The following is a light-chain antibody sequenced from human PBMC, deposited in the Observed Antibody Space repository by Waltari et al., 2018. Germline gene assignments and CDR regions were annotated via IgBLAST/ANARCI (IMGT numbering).Light chain of an antibody. CDR1: TGTVSPDFY. J-gene: IGLJ3*02. V-gene: IGLV7-43*01. CDR2: SSV. Sequence: QIVVTQEPSVTVSPGGTVTLTCASSTGTVSPDFYPNWFQQKPGQAPRSLIHSSVAKHPRAPARFSGFPLGGKACLTLAGGGPDGGACYFRPLLYGCTWVFGGGAKLTV. CDR3: PLLYGCTWV.